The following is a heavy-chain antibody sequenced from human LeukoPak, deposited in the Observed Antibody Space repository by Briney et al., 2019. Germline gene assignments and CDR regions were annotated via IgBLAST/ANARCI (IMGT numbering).Heavy chain of an antibody. CDR1: GGSISSYY. CDR3: ARGSYYVFDY. J-gene: IGHJ4*02. V-gene: IGHV4-59*08. D-gene: IGHD1-26*01. CDR2: IYYSGST. Sequence: SETLSLTCTVSGGSISSYYWSWIRQPPGKGLEWIGYIYYSGSTNYNPSLKSRVTISVDTSKNQFSLKLSSVTAADTAVYYCARGSYYVFDYWGQGTLVTVSS.